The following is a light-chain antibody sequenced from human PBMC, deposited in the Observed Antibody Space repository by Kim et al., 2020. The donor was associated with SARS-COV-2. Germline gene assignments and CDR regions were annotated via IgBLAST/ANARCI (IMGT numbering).Light chain of an antibody. CDR1: QDIYID. CDR3: QQYYNFPRT. V-gene: IGKV1-33*01. J-gene: IGKJ2*02. Sequence: SASVGDRVTITCQASQDIYIDLNWYQQRPGTAPKLLTHDAYNLETGVPSRFSGSGSGTDFTLTISSLQPEDIATYFCQQYYNFPRTFGQGTKLEI. CDR2: DAY.